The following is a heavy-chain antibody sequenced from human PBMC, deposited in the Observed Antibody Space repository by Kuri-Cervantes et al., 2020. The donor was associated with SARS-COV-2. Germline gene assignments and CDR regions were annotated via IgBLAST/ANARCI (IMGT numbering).Heavy chain of an antibody. J-gene: IGHJ3*02. V-gene: IGHV3-13*04. CDR3: VRGDVQSGVDAFDI. D-gene: IGHD1-1*01. CDR2: IGTAGDT. CDR1: GFTFSSYD. Sequence: GESLKISCAASGFTFSSYDMHWVRQATGKGLEWVSAIGTAGDTYYPGSVKGRFTISRENAKNSLYLQMNSLRAGDTAVYYCVRGDVQSGVDAFDIWGQGTMVTVSS.